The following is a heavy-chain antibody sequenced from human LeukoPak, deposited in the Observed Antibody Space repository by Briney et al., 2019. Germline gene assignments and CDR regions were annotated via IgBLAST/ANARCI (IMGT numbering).Heavy chain of an antibody. CDR1: GGTFSSYA. D-gene: IGHD4-23*01. CDR3: ARDLRRGGYFDY. V-gene: IGHV1-69*13. Sequence: RGASVKVSCKASGGTFSSYAISWVRQAPGQGLEWMGGIIPTFGTANYAQKFQGRVTITADESTSTPYMELSSLRSEDTAVYYCARDLRRGGYFDYWGQGTLVTVSS. CDR2: IIPTFGTA. J-gene: IGHJ4*02.